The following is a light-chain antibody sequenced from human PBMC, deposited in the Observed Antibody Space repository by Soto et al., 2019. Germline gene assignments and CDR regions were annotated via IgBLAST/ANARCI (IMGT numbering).Light chain of an antibody. CDR3: AAWDDSLNGFWV. CDR2: SNN. J-gene: IGLJ3*02. CDR1: SSNIGSNT. Sequence: QSVLTQPPSACGTPGQRVTISCSGSSSNIGSNTVNWYQQLPGTAPKLLIYSNNQRPSGVPDRFSGSKSGTSASLAISGLQSEDEADYYCAAWDDSLNGFWVFGGGTKLTVL. V-gene: IGLV1-44*01.